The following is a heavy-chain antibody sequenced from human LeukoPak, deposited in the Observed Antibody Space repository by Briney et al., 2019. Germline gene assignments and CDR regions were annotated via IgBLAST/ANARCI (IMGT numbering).Heavy chain of an antibody. D-gene: IGHD3-22*01. V-gene: IGHV4-39*01. CDR1: GFTFSSYE. Sequence: NPGGSLRLSCAASGFTFSSYEMNWVRQPPGKGLEWIGSIYYSGSTYYNPSLKSRVTISVDTSKNQFSLKLSSVTAADTAVYYCARHEVREYYDSSGMKLDAFDIWGQGTMVTVSS. J-gene: IGHJ3*02. CDR3: ARHEVREYYDSSGMKLDAFDI. CDR2: IYYSGST.